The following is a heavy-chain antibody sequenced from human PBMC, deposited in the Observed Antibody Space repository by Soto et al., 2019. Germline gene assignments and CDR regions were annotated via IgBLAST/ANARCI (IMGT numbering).Heavy chain of an antibody. CDR1: GFTFGNYW. D-gene: IGHD3-10*01. Sequence: EVQLVESGGGLVQPGGSLILSCAASGFTFGNYWMVWVRQAPRQGLVWVSRIIGDGLYTTYADSVKGRLTISRDNAKKTVYLQMNSLRVEDTAGYYCARGILGSGTANDHWGQGTLFTSSS. CDR2: IIGDGLYT. V-gene: IGHV3-74*03. J-gene: IGHJ4*02. CDR3: ARGILGSGTANDH.